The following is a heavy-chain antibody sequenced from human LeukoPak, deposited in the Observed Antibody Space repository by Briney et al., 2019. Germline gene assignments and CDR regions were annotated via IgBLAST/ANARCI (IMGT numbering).Heavy chain of an antibody. D-gene: IGHD2-2*01. CDR3: ARDRRSCSSTSCLHNYYYYYGMDV. CDR2: ISYDGSNK. J-gene: IGHJ6*02. Sequence: GRSLRLSCAASGFTFSSYPMHWVRQAPGKGLEWVAVISYDGSNKYYADSVKGRFTISRDNSKNTLSLQMNSLRGEDTAVYYCARDRRSCSSTSCLHNYYYYYGMDVWGQGTTVTVPS. V-gene: IGHV3-30*04. CDR1: GFTFSSYP.